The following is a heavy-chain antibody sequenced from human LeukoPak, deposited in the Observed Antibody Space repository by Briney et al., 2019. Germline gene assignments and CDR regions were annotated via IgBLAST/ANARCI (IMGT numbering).Heavy chain of an antibody. CDR2: ISWNSGSI. J-gene: IGHJ6*02. CDR1: GFTFDDYA. CDR3: ARRPYSDTSGRLSDV. D-gene: IGHD3-22*01. V-gene: IGHV3-9*01. Sequence: GGSLRLSCAASGFTFDDYAMHWVRQAPGKGLEWVSGISWNSGSIGYADSVRGRFTISRDNAKSSLYLQMNSLRDEDTAVYYCARRPYSDTSGRLSDVWGQGTTVTVSS.